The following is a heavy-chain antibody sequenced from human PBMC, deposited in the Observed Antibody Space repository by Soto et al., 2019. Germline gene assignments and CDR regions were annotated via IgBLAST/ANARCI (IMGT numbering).Heavy chain of an antibody. Sequence: EVQLLESGGGLVQPGGSLRLSCAASGFTFSSYAMSWVRQAPGKGLEWVSAISGSGVGTYYADSVKGRFTIYRDNSKNTLYLQMNSLRAEDTGVYYCAKGTTMIVVVIMRVGYFDSWGQGTLVTVSS. CDR3: AKGTTMIVVVIMRVGYFDS. CDR1: GFTFSSYA. V-gene: IGHV3-23*01. J-gene: IGHJ4*02. CDR2: ISGSGVGT. D-gene: IGHD3-22*01.